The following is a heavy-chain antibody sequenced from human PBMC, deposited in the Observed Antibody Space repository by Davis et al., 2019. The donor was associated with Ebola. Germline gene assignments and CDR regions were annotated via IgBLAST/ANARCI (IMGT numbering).Heavy chain of an antibody. J-gene: IGHJ5*02. Sequence: KVSCKGSGYSFTSYWISWVRQMPGKGLEWMGRIDPSDSYTNYSPSFQGHVTISADKSISTAYLQWSSLKASDTAMYYCARQGIGGSYPMNWFDPWGQGTLVTVSS. V-gene: IGHV5-10-1*01. CDR2: IDPSDSYT. D-gene: IGHD1-26*01. CDR3: ARQGIGGSYPMNWFDP. CDR1: GYSFTSYW.